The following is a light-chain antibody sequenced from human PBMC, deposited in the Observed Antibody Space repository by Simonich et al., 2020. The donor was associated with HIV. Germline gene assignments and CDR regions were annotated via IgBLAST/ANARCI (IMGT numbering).Light chain of an antibody. Sequence: QSALTQPASVSGSPGQSITISCTGTSSDVGRYNLVSWYQQHPGKAPKLMIYEGSKRPSGVSNRFPGSKSGNTASLTISGLQAEDEADYYCCSYAGSSTFNWVFGGGTKLTVL. CDR3: CSYAGSSTFNWV. J-gene: IGLJ3*02. V-gene: IGLV2-23*03. CDR1: SSDVGRYNL. CDR2: EGS.